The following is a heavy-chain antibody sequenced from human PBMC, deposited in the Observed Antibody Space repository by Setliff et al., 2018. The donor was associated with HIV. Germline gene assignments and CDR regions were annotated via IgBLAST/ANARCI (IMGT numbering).Heavy chain of an antibody. CDR3: ARYDSSDYLPGEYQY. D-gene: IGHD3-22*01. J-gene: IGHJ4*02. CDR1: GYTFTSYG. CDR2: ISAYNGNT. V-gene: IGHV1-18*01. Sequence: ASVKVSCKASGYTFTSYGISWVRQAPGQGLEWMGWISAYNGNTNYAQKLQGRVTMTTDTSTSTAYMELRSLRADDTAVYYCARYDSSDYLPGEYQYWGQGTLVTVSS.